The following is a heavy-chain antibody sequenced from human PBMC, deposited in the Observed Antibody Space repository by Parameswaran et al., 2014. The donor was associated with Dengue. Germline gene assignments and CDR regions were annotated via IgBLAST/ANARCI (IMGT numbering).Heavy chain of an antibody. D-gene: IGHD3-22*01. J-gene: IGHJ5*02. V-gene: IGHV1-69*01. CDR3: ARGGIDPTDGRGYYNRRTRGWFDP. CDR2: INPSDTTT. Sequence: WVRQAPGQGLEWMGSINPSDTTTKYAQKFQGRVTITADESTSTAYMELSSLRSEDTAVYYCARGGIDPTDGRGYYNRRTRGWFDPWGQGTLVTVSS.